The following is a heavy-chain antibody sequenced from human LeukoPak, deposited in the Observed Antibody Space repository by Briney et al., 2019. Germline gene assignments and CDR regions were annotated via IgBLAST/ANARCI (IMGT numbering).Heavy chain of an antibody. V-gene: IGHV1-2*02. CDR2: INPNTGVT. CDR1: GYIFSDYY. CDR3: ARPLGVHSAPLKY. D-gene: IGHD3-3*01. J-gene: IGHJ4*02. Sequence: ASVKVSCKASGYIFSDYYLHWVRQAPGQGPELLGWINPNTGVTKSSQTFQGRVVMTRDMSINTAYMEMTSLTFDDTAVYYCARPLGVHSAPLKYWGQGTLVTVSS.